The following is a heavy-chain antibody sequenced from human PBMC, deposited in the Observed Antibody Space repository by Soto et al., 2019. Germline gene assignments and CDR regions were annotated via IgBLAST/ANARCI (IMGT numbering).Heavy chain of an antibody. Sequence: QLQLQESGPGLVKPSETLSLTCTVSGDSLKRSTFYWGWIRQPPGKGLEWIGSIYFSGITHYNPSLKSRATISVDTSKSQFSLRLTSVTAADTSVYYCARHAGNNYDKVDYWGQGTLVTVSS. J-gene: IGHJ4*02. CDR1: GDSLKRSTFY. CDR3: ARHAGNNYDKVDY. V-gene: IGHV4-39*01. D-gene: IGHD3-3*01. CDR2: IYFSGIT.